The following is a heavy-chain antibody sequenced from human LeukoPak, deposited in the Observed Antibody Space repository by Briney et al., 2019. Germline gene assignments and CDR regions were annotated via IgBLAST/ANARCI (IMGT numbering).Heavy chain of an antibody. CDR1: GYTFTSYG. CDR2: ISAYNGNT. CDR3: ARVGVMYYYDSSGYEFDY. D-gene: IGHD3-22*01. Sequence: ASVEVSCKASGYTFTSYGISWVRRAPGQGLEWMGWISAYNGNTNYAQKLQGRVTMTTDTSTSTAYMELRSLRSDDTAVYYCARVGVMYYYDSSGYEFDYWGQGTLVTVSS. J-gene: IGHJ4*02. V-gene: IGHV1-18*01.